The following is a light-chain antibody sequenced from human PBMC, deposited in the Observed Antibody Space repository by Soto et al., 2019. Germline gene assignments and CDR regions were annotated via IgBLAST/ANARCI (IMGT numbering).Light chain of an antibody. CDR1: QSVSSSY. J-gene: IGKJ2*01. V-gene: IGKV3-20*01. CDR2: GAS. Sequence: EIVLTQYPGTLSLSPGERATLSCRACQSVSSSYLAWYQQKPGQAPRLLIYGASSRATGIPDRFSGSGSGTDFTLTISRLETEDFAVYYCQQYGSSPPVYTFGQGTKVDIK. CDR3: QQYGSSPPVYT.